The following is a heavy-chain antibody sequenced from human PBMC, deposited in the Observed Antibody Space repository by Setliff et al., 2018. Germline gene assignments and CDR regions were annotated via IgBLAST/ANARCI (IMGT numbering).Heavy chain of an antibody. CDR3: AKDDQIRGHNLDY. V-gene: IGHV3-23*01. CDR1: GFTFSSYT. D-gene: IGHD3-10*01. CDR2: ISASGGNT. J-gene: IGHJ4*02. Sequence: GGSLRLSCAASGFTFSSYTMSWVRQAPGKGLEWVSAISASGGNTYYADSVKGRFTISRDNSNNTLYLQMNSLRADDTATYYCAKDDQIRGHNLDYWGQGTLVTVSS.